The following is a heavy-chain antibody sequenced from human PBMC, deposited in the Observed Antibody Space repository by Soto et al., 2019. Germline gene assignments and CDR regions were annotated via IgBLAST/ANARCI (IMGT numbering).Heavy chain of an antibody. Sequence: EVQLVESGGGLVQPGGSLRLSCAASGFTFSSYEMNWIRQAPGKGLEWVSYISHSGSTTSYADSVMGRFTISRDDAKNSLYLPMHSLRAEDTAIYFCARAQFGSYYYYYHLAVWGQGTTVTVSS. D-gene: IGHD3-16*01. CDR2: ISHSGSTT. CDR3: ARAQFGSYYYYYHLAV. J-gene: IGHJ6*02. V-gene: IGHV3-48*03. CDR1: GFTFSSYE.